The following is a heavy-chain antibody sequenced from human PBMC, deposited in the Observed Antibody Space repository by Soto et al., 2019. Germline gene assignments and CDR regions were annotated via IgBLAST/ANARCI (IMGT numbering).Heavy chain of an antibody. J-gene: IGHJ4*02. D-gene: IGHD3-3*01. CDR1: GGSISSYY. Sequence: QVQLQESGPGLVKPSETLSLTCTVSGGSISSYYWSWIRQPPGKGLEWIGYIYYSGSTNYNPSLKSRVTISVDTSKNQFSLKLSSVIAADTAVYYCARVSSGVKQNVLRFLEWLYFDYWGQGTLVTVSS. CDR2: IYYSGST. V-gene: IGHV4-59*01. CDR3: ARVSSGVKQNVLRFLEWLYFDY.